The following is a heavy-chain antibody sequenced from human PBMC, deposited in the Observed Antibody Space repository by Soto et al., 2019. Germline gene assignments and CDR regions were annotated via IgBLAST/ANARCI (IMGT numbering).Heavy chain of an antibody. D-gene: IGHD3-10*01. J-gene: IGHJ6*02. Sequence: PGGSLRLSCAASGFTFSSYGMHWVRQAPGKGLEWVAVISYDGSNKYYADSVKGRFTISRDNSKNTLYLQMNSLRAEDTAVYYCAKERGSGRSYYYYGMDVWGQGTTVTVS. CDR2: ISYDGSNK. CDR1: GFTFSSYG. V-gene: IGHV3-30*18. CDR3: AKERGSGRSYYYYGMDV.